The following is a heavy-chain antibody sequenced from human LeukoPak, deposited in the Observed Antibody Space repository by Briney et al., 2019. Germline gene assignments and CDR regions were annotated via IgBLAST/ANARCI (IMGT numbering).Heavy chain of an antibody. Sequence: ASVKVSCKASGYTFTSYYMHWVRQAPGQGLEWMGIINPSGGSTSYAQKFQGRVTMTRDTSTSTVYMELSSLRSEDTAVYYCARDLTGSGSYYQTPQYFQHWGQGTLVTVSS. CDR3: ARDLTGSGSYYQTPQYFQH. D-gene: IGHD3-10*01. CDR2: INPSGGST. V-gene: IGHV1-46*03. CDR1: GYTFTSYY. J-gene: IGHJ1*01.